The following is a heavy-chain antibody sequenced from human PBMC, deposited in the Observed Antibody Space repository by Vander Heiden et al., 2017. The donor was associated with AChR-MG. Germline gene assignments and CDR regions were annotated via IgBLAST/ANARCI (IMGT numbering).Heavy chain of an antibody. V-gene: IGHV3-21*01. CDR2: ISSSSRYI. J-gene: IGHJ2*01. CDR3: AMFDSSGRTARYW. Sequence: EVQLVESGGGMVKPGGSLRLSCAASGLPFSSYSMNWVSQAPGKVLEWVSSISSSSRYIYYSYAVKGRFTISRDNVKNQLYLQMQRMRAEDTAVCYCAMFDSSGRTARYW. CDR1: GLPFSSYS. D-gene: IGHD3-22*01.